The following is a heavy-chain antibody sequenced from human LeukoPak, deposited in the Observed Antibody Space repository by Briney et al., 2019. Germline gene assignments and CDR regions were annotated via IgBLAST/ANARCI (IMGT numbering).Heavy chain of an antibody. D-gene: IGHD3-22*01. CDR1: GDSISAYY. CDR2: IYYSGST. J-gene: IGHJ3*02. V-gene: IGHV4-59*12. Sequence: SETLSLTCTVSGDSISAYYWSWIRQPPGKGLEWIGYIYYSGSTNYNPSLKSRVTISVDTSKNQFSLKVTSVTAADTAVYYCAKGIVVVIGGNAFDIWGQGTMVTVSS. CDR3: AKGIVVVIGGNAFDI.